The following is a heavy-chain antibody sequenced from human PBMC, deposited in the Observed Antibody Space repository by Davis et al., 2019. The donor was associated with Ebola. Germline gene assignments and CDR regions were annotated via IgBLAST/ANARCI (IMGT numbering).Heavy chain of an antibody. V-gene: IGHV4-59*08. D-gene: IGHD6-19*01. Sequence: ESLKISCAASGFTFSSYAMSWIRQPPGKGLEWIGHIYYSGSTSYNPSLKSRVTISIDTSKNQFSLKLSSVTAADTAVYYCARRAVAVGWFDPWGQGTLVTVSS. J-gene: IGHJ5*02. CDR2: IYYSGST. CDR1: GFTFSSYA. CDR3: ARRAVAVGWFDP.